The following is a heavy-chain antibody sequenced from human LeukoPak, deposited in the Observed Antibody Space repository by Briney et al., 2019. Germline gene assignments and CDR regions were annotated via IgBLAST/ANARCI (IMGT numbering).Heavy chain of an antibody. J-gene: IGHJ4*02. CDR1: GGSISSYY. CDR2: ICTSGST. D-gene: IGHD5-18*01. Sequence: SETLSLTCTVSGGSISSYYWSWIRQPAGKGLEWIGRICTSGSTNYNPSLKSRVTMSVDTSKNQFSLKLSSVTAADTAVYYCARALPGYSYGSYYFDYWGQGTLVTVSS. V-gene: IGHV4-4*07. CDR3: ARALPGYSYGSYYFDY.